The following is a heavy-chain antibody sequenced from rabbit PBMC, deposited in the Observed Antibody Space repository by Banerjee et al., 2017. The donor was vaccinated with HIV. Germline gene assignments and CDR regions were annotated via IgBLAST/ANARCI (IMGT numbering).Heavy chain of an antibody. CDR2: INTGSRNA. CDR3: ARDRGDWGYYFTL. D-gene: IGHD4-1*01. V-gene: IGHV1S45*01. J-gene: IGHJ4*01. Sequence: QEQLEESGGDLVKPEGSLTLTCTGSGFSFSNIYYMCWVRQAPGKGLEWIGCINTGSRNAYYASWVISRFTISKTSSTTVALHMTSLTAADTATYFCARDRGDWGYYFTLWGPGTLVTVS. CDR1: GFSFSNIYY.